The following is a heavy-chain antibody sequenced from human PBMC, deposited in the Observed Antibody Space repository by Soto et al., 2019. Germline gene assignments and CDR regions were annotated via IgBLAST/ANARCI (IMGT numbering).Heavy chain of an antibody. CDR2: IWYDGSNK. Sequence: PGRSLRLSCAASGFTFSSYGMHWVRQAPGKGLEWVAVIWYDGSNKYYADSVKGRFTISRDNSKNTLYLQMNSLRAEDTAVYYCARGYYDSSGWNPFYYYYGMEVWRQGTTVIVSS. CDR3: ARGYYDSSGWNPFYYYYGMEV. CDR1: GFTFSSYG. J-gene: IGHJ6*01. V-gene: IGHV3-33*01. D-gene: IGHD3-22*01.